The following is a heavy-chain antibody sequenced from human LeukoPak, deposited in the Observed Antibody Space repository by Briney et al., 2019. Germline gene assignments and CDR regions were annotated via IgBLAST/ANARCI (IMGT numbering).Heavy chain of an antibody. CDR2: INYSGRT. D-gene: IGHD5-24*01. Sequence: SETLSLTCTVSGGSISSSNYYWGWIRQPPGKGLEWIGSINYSGRTYYNPSLKSRVTISVDTSKNQFSLKLSSVTAADTAVYYCARVVGWRDGYKGVDYWGQGTLVTVSS. CDR1: GGSISSSNYY. J-gene: IGHJ4*02. V-gene: IGHV4-39*07. CDR3: ARVVGWRDGYKGVDY.